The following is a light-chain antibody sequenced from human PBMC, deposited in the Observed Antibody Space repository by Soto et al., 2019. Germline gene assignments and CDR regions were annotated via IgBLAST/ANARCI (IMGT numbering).Light chain of an antibody. CDR3: HHYGRSPIFT. CDR1: QSVANNH. Sequence: EVVLTQSPGTLSLSAGERATLSCRASQSVANNHLAWYQQRPGQAPRLLIYAASTRAAGIPGRFSGSGSGTDFTLTISRLEPEDFGVFFCHHYGRSPIFTFGPGTTVDMK. J-gene: IGKJ3*01. CDR2: AAS. V-gene: IGKV3-20*01.